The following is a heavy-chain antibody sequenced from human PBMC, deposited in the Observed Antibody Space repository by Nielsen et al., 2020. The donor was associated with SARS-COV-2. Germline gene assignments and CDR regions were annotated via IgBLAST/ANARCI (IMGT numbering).Heavy chain of an antibody. CDR3: ARGDLVVVPSPILGLGPFFSSYYVDV. CDR1: GGSVSSNDW. Sequence: SETLSLTCAVSGGSVSSNDWWTWVRQSPGKGLEWIGEVSHSGSINYNPSLKSRVTLSMDKSKRQFSLRLTSVSAADTAVYFCARGDLVVVPSPILGLGPFFSSYYVDVWGQGTTVTVSS. D-gene: IGHD2-2*01. J-gene: IGHJ6*03. V-gene: IGHV4-4*02. CDR2: VSHSGSI.